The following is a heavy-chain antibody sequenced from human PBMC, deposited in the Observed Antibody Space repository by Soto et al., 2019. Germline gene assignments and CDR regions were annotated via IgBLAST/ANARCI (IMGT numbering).Heavy chain of an antibody. J-gene: IGHJ4*02. CDR2: IYTGGST. Sequence: QVQLQESGPGLVKPSQTLSLTCTVSGGSISTVNYWWSWIRQSPDMGLEWIGHIYTGGSTYNNPSLESRVTMSVDTSKNQPSLTSRSVSAADTAVYYCARGPSGDKVDSWGQGTLVTVSS. D-gene: IGHD7-27*01. CDR3: ARGPSGDKVDS. V-gene: IGHV4-30-4*01. CDR1: GGSISTVNYW.